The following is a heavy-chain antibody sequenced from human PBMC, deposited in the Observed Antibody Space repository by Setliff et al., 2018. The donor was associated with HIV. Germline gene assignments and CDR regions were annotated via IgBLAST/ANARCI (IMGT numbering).Heavy chain of an antibody. CDR1: GGSLSGYF. CDR2: INLSGST. J-gene: IGHJ4*02. CDR3: ARVSTAVTAAPLDY. D-gene: IGHD4-17*01. V-gene: IGHV4-34*01. Sequence: SETLSLTCAVYGGSLSGYFWSWIRQPPGEGLEWIGEINLSGSTNYNPSLKSRVTILVDTSKNQFSLRLESMTAADTAMYYCARVSTAVTAAPLDYWGQGTLVTVSS.